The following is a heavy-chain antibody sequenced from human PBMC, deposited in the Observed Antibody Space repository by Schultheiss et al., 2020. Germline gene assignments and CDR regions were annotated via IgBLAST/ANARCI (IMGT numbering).Heavy chain of an antibody. D-gene: IGHD2-2*01. CDR3: ARAEYCSSTSCYALPLFDY. CDR2: IGTAGDT. J-gene: IGHJ4*02. V-gene: IGHV3-13*01. CDR1: GFTFSSYD. Sequence: GGSLRLSCAASGFTFSSYDMHWVRQATGKGLEWVSAIGTAGDTYYPGSVKGRFTISRENAKNSLYLQMNSLRAGDTAVYYCARAEYCSSTSCYALPLFDYWGQGTLVTVSS.